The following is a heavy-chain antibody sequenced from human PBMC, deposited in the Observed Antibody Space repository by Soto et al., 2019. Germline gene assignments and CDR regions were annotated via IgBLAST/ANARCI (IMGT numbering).Heavy chain of an antibody. CDR1: GFSLSTTGVA. J-gene: IGHJ4*02. D-gene: IGHD1-26*01. CDR2: IYWAEDK. V-gene: IGHV2-5*02. CDR3: AHSVDSRNYYGYYFNY. Sequence: QITLKESGPTLVKPTQTLTLTCTFSGFSLSTTGVAVAWIRQPPGKALEWLALIYWAEDKRYSPSLSSRLTITKDTSRTQVVLTMTNMDPVDTATYYCAHSVDSRNYYGYYFNYWGQGSLVTVSS.